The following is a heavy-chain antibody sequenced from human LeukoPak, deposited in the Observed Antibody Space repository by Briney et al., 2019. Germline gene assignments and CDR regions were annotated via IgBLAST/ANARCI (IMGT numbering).Heavy chain of an antibody. CDR1: GAPLRSHY. CDR2: IYFSETT. J-gene: IGHJ4*02. V-gene: IGHV4-59*11. CDR3: ARGQRRLQDY. Sequence: SETLSLTCSVSGAPLRSHYWTWIRQSPGKGLEYIGHIYFSETTNYNPSLKSRVTISLDTSKSQISLKLSSVTAADTAVYYCARGQRRLQDYWGQGTLVTVSS.